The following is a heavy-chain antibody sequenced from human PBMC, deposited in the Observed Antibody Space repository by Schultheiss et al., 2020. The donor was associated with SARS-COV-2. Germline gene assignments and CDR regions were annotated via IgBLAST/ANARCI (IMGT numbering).Heavy chain of an antibody. D-gene: IGHD6-13*01. CDR1: GGSISSGGYY. CDR3: AIDQRGEQQLAFDY. V-gene: IGHV4-31*03. J-gene: IGHJ4*02. Sequence: SETLSLTCTVSGGSISSGGYYWSWIRQHPGKGLEWIGYIYYSGSTYYNPSLKSRVTISVDTSKNQFSLKLSSVTAADTAVYYCAIDQRGEQQLAFDYWGQGTLVTVSS. CDR2: IYYSGST.